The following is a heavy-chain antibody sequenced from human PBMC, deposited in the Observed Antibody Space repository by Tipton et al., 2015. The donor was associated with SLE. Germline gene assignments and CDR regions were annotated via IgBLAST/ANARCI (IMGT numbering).Heavy chain of an antibody. V-gene: IGHV4-59*12. CDR1: GGSISSYY. CDR3: AREHISSLRDAFEV. Sequence: TLSLTCTVSGGSISSYYWSWIRQPPGKGLEWIGYIYYSGSTSYNPSLKSRVTISVDTSKNQFSLKLSSVTAADTAMYYCAREHISSLRDAFEVWGQGTMVTVS. J-gene: IGHJ3*01. CDR2: IYYSGST. D-gene: IGHD2-15*01.